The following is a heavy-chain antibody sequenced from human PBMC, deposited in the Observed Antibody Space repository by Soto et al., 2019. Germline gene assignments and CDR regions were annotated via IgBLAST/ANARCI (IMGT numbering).Heavy chain of an antibody. V-gene: IGHV3-53*01. CDR1: GFLVNSAY. Sequence: EVQLVESGGGLIPPGGSLRLSCAASGFLVNSAYMTWVRQAPGKGLEWLSIVNSDGSTLYAESVKGRFTISRDNSKNRMELQMNSLRAEDTAMYYCERSGYSFAWGYWGQGTLVIVTS. J-gene: IGHJ4*02. CDR2: VNSDGST. CDR3: ERSGYSFAWGY. D-gene: IGHD5-18*01.